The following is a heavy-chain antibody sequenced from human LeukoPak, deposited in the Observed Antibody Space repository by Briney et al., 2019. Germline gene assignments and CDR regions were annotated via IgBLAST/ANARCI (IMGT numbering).Heavy chain of an antibody. V-gene: IGHV3-23*01. Sequence: GGSLRLSCAASGFTFSSYAMSWVRQASGKGLEWVSAISGSGGSTYYADSVKGRFTISRDNSKNTLYLQMNGLRAEDTAVYYCAKREDIVVVPAAILLSPIDYWGQGTLVTVSS. CDR2: ISGSGGST. CDR3: AKREDIVVVPAAILLSPIDY. CDR1: GFTFSSYA. J-gene: IGHJ4*02. D-gene: IGHD2-2*01.